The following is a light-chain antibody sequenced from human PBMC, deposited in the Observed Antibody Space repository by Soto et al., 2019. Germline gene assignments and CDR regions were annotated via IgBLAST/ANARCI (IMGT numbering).Light chain of an antibody. V-gene: IGKV1-39*01. Sequence: DIQMTESPSSLSASVGDRVTITCQASQDISNYLNWYQQKPGKAPKLLIHDASSLQSKVPSRFSGSGSGTDFTLTISSLQPEDFATYYCQQSYNTLWTFGQGTKVDIK. CDR2: DAS. CDR1: QDISNY. J-gene: IGKJ1*01. CDR3: QQSYNTLWT.